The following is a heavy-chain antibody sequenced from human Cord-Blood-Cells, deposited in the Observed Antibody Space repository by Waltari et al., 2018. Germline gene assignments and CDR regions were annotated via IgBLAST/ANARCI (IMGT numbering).Heavy chain of an antibody. J-gene: IGHJ3*02. CDR1: GGSISSSSYY. CDR3: ARHAGEGGAFDI. V-gene: IGHV4-39*01. D-gene: IGHD7-27*01. CDR2: IYYSGST. Sequence: SGPGLVKPSETLSLTCTVSGGSISSSSYYWGWIRQPPGKGLEWIGSIYYSGSTYYNPSLKSRVTISVDTSKNQFSLKLSSVTAADTAVYYCARHAGEGGAFDIWGQGTMVTVSS.